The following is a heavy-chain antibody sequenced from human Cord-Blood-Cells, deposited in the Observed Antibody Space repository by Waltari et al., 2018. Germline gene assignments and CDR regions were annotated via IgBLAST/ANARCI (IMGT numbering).Heavy chain of an antibody. CDR3: AKDMSELAFDI. J-gene: IGHJ3*02. Sequence: EVQLVESGGGLVQPGRSLRLSCAASGFTFDDYAMHWVRQAPGKGLEWVSGISWNSGSIGYADSVKGRFTISRDNAKNSLYLQMNSLRAEDTALYYCAKDMSELAFDIWGQGTMVTVSS. CDR1: GFTFDDYA. D-gene: IGHD1-7*01. CDR2: ISWNSGSI. V-gene: IGHV3-9*01.